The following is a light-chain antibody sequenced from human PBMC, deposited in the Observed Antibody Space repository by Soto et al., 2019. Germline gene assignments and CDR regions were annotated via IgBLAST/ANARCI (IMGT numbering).Light chain of an antibody. V-gene: IGKV3-15*01. Sequence: EIVMTQSPATLSVSPGERTTLSCRASQNVSSNLAWYQQIPGQAPRLLIYGASTRATAFPARFSGSGSGTDFSLTISSLQSEDFAVYYCQQYTSWPTWTFGQGTKVEIK. J-gene: IGKJ1*01. CDR3: QQYTSWPTWT. CDR1: QNVSSN. CDR2: GAS.